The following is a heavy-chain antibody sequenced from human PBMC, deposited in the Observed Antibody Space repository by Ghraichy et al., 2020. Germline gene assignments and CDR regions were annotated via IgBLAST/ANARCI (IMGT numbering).Heavy chain of an antibody. CDR2: IYTSGST. CDR1: GGSISSGSYH. CDR3: ARGTHLGSGWSLFFDY. D-gene: IGHD6-19*01. V-gene: IGHV4-61*02. J-gene: IGHJ4*02. Sequence: SETLSLTCTVSGGSISSGSYHWSWIRQPAGKGLEWIGRIYTSGSTNYNPSLKSRVTISVDTSKNQFSLKLNSVTAADTAVYYCARGTHLGSGWSLFFDYWGQGTLVTVSS.